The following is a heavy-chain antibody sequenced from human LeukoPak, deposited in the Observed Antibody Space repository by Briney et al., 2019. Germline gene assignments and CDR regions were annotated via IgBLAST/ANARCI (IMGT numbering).Heavy chain of an antibody. V-gene: IGHV1-8*01. CDR1: GYTFTSYD. Sequence: ASVKVSCKASGYTFTSYDINWVRQATGQGLEWMGWMNPNSGNTGYAQKFQGRVTLTRDTSTSTVYMELSSLRSEDTAIYYCAKETPNTGWFDPWGQGTLVTVSS. J-gene: IGHJ5*02. CDR2: MNPNSGNT. D-gene: IGHD1-14*01. CDR3: AKETPNTGWFDP.